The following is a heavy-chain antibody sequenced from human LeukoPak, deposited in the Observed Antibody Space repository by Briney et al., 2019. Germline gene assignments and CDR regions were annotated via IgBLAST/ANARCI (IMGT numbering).Heavy chain of an antibody. J-gene: IGHJ6*02. V-gene: IGHV4-59*08. CDR2: IYYSGST. Sequence: PSETLSLTCTVSGGSISSYYWSWIRQPPGKGLEWIGYIYYSGSTNYNPSLKSRVTISVDTSKNQFSLKLSSVTAADTAVYYCARGGNYYYGSGSYYRTYYYYYGMDVWGQGTTVTVSS. D-gene: IGHD3-10*01. CDR3: ARGGNYYYGSGSYYRTYYYYYGMDV. CDR1: GGSISSYY.